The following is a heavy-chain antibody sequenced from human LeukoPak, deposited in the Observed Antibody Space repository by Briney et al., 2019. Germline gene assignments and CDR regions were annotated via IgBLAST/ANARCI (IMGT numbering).Heavy chain of an antibody. J-gene: IGHJ4*02. Sequence: GGSLRLSCAASGFTFSRYNMNWVRQAPGQGLEWVAYISKSRNYIYYADSVKGRFTISRDNAKNSLYLQMNSLRAEDTAVYYCAREDTATVFDYWGQGTLVTVSS. D-gene: IGHD5-18*01. CDR3: AREDTATVFDY. CDR2: ISKSRNYI. V-gene: IGHV3-21*01. CDR1: GFTFSRYN.